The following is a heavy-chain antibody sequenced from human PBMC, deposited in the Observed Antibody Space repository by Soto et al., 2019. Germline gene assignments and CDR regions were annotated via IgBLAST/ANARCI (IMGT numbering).Heavy chain of an antibody. D-gene: IGHD3-3*01. Sequence: ASVKVSCKASGYTFTSYDINWVRQATGQGLEWMGWMNPNSGNTGYAQKFQGRVTMTRNTSISTAYMELSSLRSEDTAVYYCARGRPYYDFWSGYRYYYYSYGMDVWGQGPTVTVS. CDR1: GYTFTSYD. J-gene: IGHJ6*02. CDR2: MNPNSGNT. CDR3: ARGRPYYDFWSGYRYYYYSYGMDV. V-gene: IGHV1-8*01.